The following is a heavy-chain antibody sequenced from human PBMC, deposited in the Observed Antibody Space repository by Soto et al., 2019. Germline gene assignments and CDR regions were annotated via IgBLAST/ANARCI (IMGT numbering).Heavy chain of an antibody. V-gene: IGHV3-11*01. CDR2: ISSSGSTI. D-gene: IGHD6-13*01. CDR1: GFTFSDYY. J-gene: IGHJ4*02. Sequence: GGSLRLSCAASGFTFSDYYMIWIRQAPGKGLEWVSYISSSGSTIYYADSVKGRFTISRDNAKNSLYLQMNSLRAEDTAVYYCAREFSSSWLDYWDQGTLVTVSS. CDR3: AREFSSSWLDY.